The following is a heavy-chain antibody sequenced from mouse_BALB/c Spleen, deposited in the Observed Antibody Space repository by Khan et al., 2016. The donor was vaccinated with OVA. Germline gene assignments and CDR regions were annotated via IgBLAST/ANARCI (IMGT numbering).Heavy chain of an antibody. CDR3: VLYFYGRAWFVY. CDR2: IWGDGST. J-gene: IGHJ3*01. Sequence: VQLQESGPGLVAPSQSLSITCTVSGFSLTNYGVGWVRQPPGKGLEWLGIIWGDGSTNYHSALISRLSISKDNSKSQVFLKLNSLQTDDTATYYCVLYFYGRAWFVYWGQGTLVTVSA. V-gene: IGHV2-3*01. D-gene: IGHD1-1*01. CDR1: GFSLTNYG.